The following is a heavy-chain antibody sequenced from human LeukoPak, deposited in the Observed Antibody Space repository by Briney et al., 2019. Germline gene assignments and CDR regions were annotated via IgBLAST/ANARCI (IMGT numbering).Heavy chain of an antibody. Sequence: KPSETLSLTCTVSGGSISSYYWSWIRQPPGKGLEWIGYIYYSGSTNYNPSLKSRVTISVDTSKNQFSLKLSSVTAADTAVYYCARETYYGSGSQHFDYWGQGTLVTVSS. CDR3: ARETYYGSGSQHFDY. D-gene: IGHD3-10*01. J-gene: IGHJ4*02. CDR1: GGSISSYY. CDR2: IYYSGST. V-gene: IGHV4-59*01.